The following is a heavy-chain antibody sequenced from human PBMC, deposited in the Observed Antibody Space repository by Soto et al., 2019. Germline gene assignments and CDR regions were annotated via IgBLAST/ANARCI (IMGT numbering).Heavy chain of an antibody. Sequence: PSETLSLTCTVSGGSISNSNYYWGWIRQPPGKGLEWIGSIYYTGNTYYNPSLKSRVTISVDTSKNQFSLKLGSVTASDTAVYYCARLGAYYQSLDPWGPGTLVTVSS. CDR2: IYYTGNT. CDR1: GGSISNSNYY. J-gene: IGHJ5*02. D-gene: IGHD2-21*01. V-gene: IGHV4-39*01. CDR3: ARLGAYYQSLDP.